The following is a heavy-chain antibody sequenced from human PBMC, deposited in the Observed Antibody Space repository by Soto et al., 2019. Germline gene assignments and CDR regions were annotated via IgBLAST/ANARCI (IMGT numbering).Heavy chain of an antibody. V-gene: IGHV1-18*01. J-gene: IGHJ4*02. CDR3: ARVVVAGSYDY. Sequence: ASVKVSCKASGYNFTKYGINWVRQAPGQGLEWMGWISAYNGNTRYAQNLQGRVTMTTDTSTSTAYMGLRSLRSDDTAVYYCARVVVAGSYDYWGQGTLVTVSS. CDR1: GYNFTKYG. CDR2: ISAYNGNT. D-gene: IGHD2-15*01.